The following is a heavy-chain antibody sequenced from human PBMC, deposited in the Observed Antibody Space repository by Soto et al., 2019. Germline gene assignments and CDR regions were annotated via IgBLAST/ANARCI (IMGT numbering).Heavy chain of an antibody. CDR1: GFAFSGSA. V-gene: IGHV3-73*02. CDR2: IKNRAENYAT. Sequence: EMQVVESGGGLVQPGGSLKLSCAASGFAFSGSAMHWVRQAAGKGLEWVGRIKNRAENYATAYAASVKGRFTISRDDSRNTAYLQMDSLETEDTAVYYCTRLAISSTWYGMDVWGQGTTVTVSS. D-gene: IGHD2-2*01. J-gene: IGHJ6*02. CDR3: TRLAISSTWYGMDV.